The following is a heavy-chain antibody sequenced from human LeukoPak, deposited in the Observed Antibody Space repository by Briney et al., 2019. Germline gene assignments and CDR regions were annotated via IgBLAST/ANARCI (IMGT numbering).Heavy chain of an antibody. CDR3: ATGVGPYLSGYYYYYMDV. CDR2: FDPENGET. V-gene: IGHV1-24*01. J-gene: IGHJ6*03. Sequence: ASVRLSCKVSGYTLTGSSMHWVRQAPGKGLEWMGGFDPENGETTYAQKFQGRVTMTEDTSADTAYMELSSLRSEDTAMYYCATGVGPYLSGYYYYYMDVWGKGTTVTVSS. D-gene: IGHD3-10*01. CDR1: GYTLTGSS.